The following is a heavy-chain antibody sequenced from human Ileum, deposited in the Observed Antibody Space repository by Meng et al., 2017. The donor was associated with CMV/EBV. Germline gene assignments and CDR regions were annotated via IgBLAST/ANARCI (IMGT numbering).Heavy chain of an antibody. V-gene: IGHV7-4-1*01. CDR1: YSFNSYV. Sequence: YSFNSYVIHWVRQAPGRGLQWMGWINTNTGNPMYGQRFTVPFAFSLDTSVSTTYLHIPSLKADDTAMYYCARGVGYCPGGTCYFDSWGQGTLVTVSS. CDR2: INTNTGNP. D-gene: IGHD2-8*02. CDR3: ARGVGYCPGGTCYFDS. J-gene: IGHJ4*02.